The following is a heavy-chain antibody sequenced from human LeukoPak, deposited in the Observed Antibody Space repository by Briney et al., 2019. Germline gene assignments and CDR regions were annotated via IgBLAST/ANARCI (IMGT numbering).Heavy chain of an antibody. CDR3: AKSSLFYDSSGYYVGEKYYFDH. D-gene: IGHD3-22*01. V-gene: IGHV3-23*01. Sequence: GGSLRLSCAASGFTFDNDGMSWVRQAPGKGLEWVSSSSSSDTSSYYADSVKGRFTISRDNSKNTLYLQMSSLRAEDTAIYYCAKSSLFYDSSGYYVGEKYYFDHWGQGTLVTVSS. J-gene: IGHJ4*02. CDR2: SSSSDTSS. CDR1: GFTFDNDG.